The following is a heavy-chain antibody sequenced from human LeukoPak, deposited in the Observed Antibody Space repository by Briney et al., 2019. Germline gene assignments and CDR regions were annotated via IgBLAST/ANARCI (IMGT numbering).Heavy chain of an antibody. V-gene: IGHV3-23*01. D-gene: IGHD2-21*01. J-gene: IGHJ3*02. Sequence: GGSLRLSCAASGFTFSTYAMSWVRQAPGRGLEWVSAISGGAGITWYADTVKGRFTISRDTSKNTLFLQINSLRADDTAVYYCARDRAYPNDVFDIWGQGTMVTVSS. CDR1: GFTFSTYA. CDR2: ISGGAGIT. CDR3: ARDRAYPNDVFDI.